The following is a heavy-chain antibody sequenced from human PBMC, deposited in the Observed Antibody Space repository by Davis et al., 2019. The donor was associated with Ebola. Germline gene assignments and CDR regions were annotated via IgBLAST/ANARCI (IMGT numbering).Heavy chain of an antibody. CDR1: GYTFTGYY. CDR3: ARGNYGDYIGKSGGILDY. D-gene: IGHD4-17*01. CDR2: MNPNSGGT. J-gene: IGHJ4*02. Sequence: ASVKVSCKASGYTFTGYYMHWVRQAPGQGLEWMGWMNPNSGGTNYAQKFQGRVTMTRDTSISTAYMELTRLRSDDTDDTAVYYCARGNYGDYIGKSGGILDYWGQGTLVTVSS. V-gene: IGHV1-2*02.